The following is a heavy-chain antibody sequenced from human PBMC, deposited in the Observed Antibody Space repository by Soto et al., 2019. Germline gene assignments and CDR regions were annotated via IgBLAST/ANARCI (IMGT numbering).Heavy chain of an antibody. CDR1: GYTFTAYG. D-gene: IGHD3-16*01. J-gene: IGHJ6*02. Sequence: QVQLVQSGAEMKKPGASVRVSCMAFGYTFTAYGLHWVRQAPGQRLEWMGWSNVGNGKTKYSQKFQDRVTITRDTFASRDYMELSSLKFEDTAFYYCARDFGWNSCMDVWGQGNTVTVSS. V-gene: IGHV1-3*01. CDR2: SNVGNGKT. CDR3: ARDFGWNSCMDV.